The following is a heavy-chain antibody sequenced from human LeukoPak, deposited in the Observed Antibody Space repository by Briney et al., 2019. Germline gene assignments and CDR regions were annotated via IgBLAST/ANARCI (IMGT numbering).Heavy chain of an antibody. CDR3: VNSYSSSRRGAFDI. CDR1: GFTFSSYA. J-gene: IGHJ3*02. Sequence: GRSLRLSCAASGFTFSSYAMHWVRQAPGKGLEWVAVISYDGSNKYYADSVKGRFTLSRDNSINTLYLQMNSLRAEDTAVYFCVNSYSSSRRGAFDIWGRGTMVIVSS. D-gene: IGHD6-13*01. CDR2: ISYDGSNK. V-gene: IGHV3-30-3*01.